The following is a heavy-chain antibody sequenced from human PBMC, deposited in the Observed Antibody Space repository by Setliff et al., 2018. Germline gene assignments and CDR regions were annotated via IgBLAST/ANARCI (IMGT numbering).Heavy chain of an antibody. CDR3: ARGYYNFLSGYYTPYYFDH. CDR2: IYYSGNT. D-gene: IGHD3-3*01. Sequence: SETLSLTCTVSGGSIRNYYWSWIRQPPGKGLEWIGYIYYSGNTNYNPSLKSRVTISVDTSKNQFSLKLSSVTAADTAVYFCARGYYNFLSGYYTPYYFDHWGQGTLVTVSS. V-gene: IGHV4-59*01. CDR1: GGSIRNYY. J-gene: IGHJ4*02.